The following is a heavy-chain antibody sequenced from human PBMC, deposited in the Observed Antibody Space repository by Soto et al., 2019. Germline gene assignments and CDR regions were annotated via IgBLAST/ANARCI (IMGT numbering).Heavy chain of an antibody. CDR1: GYTFTSYA. D-gene: IGHD3-3*01. Sequence: GASVKVSCKASGYTFTSYAMHWVRQAPGQRLEWMGWINAGNGNTKYSQKFQGRVTITRDTSASTAYMELSSLRSEDTAVYYCASTTLNTIFGVVTGWFDPWGQGTLVTVS. J-gene: IGHJ5*02. CDR2: INAGNGNT. V-gene: IGHV1-3*01. CDR3: ASTTLNTIFGVVTGWFDP.